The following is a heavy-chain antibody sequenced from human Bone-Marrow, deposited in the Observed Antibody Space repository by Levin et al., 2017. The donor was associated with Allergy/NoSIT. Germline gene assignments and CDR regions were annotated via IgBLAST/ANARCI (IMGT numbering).Heavy chain of an antibody. J-gene: IGHJ6*02. Sequence: ASVKVSCKASGYTFTSYDINWVRQATGQGLEWMGWMNPNSGNTGYAQKFQGRVTMTRNTSISTAYMELSSLRSEDTAVYYCARGVHRVADYDFWSGPGLDVWGQGTTVTVSS. D-gene: IGHD3-3*01. V-gene: IGHV1-8*01. CDR2: MNPNSGNT. CDR3: ARGVHRVADYDFWSGPGLDV. CDR1: GYTFTSYD.